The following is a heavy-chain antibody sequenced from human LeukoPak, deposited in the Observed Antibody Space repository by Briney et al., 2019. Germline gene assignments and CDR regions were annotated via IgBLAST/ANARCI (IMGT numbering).Heavy chain of an antibody. CDR1: GFTFSSYW. Sequence: GGSLRLSCAASGFTFSSYWMSWVRQAPGKGLEWVANIKQDGSEKYYVDSVKGRFTISRDNAKNSLYLQMNSLRAEDTAVYYCARGTSSSDYSRLYYFDYWGQGTLVTVSS. CDR3: ARGTSSSDYSRLYYFDY. V-gene: IGHV3-7*01. J-gene: IGHJ4*02. CDR2: IKQDGSEK. D-gene: IGHD3-22*01.